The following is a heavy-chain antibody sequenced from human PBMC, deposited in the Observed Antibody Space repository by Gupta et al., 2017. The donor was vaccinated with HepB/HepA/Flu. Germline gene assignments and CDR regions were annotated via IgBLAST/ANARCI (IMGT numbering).Heavy chain of an antibody. CDR1: GCTLTSDS. D-gene: IGHD3-22*01. CDR2: ISPSGGST. Sequence: QVQQVQSGAELKKPGAGVKVSCKASGCTLTSDSILWFRQAPGQGLEWIGRISPSGGSTIYAQKFQGRFTMTRETSTSTDYMELSSLRSEDTAVYYCARAVSAYDYRGMDVWGQGTTVTVSS. J-gene: IGHJ6*02. CDR3: ARAVSAYDYRGMDV. V-gene: IGHV1-46*01.